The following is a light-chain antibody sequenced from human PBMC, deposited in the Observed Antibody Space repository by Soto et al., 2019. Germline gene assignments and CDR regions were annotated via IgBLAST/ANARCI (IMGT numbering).Light chain of an antibody. V-gene: IGKV1-33*01. CDR1: QNIFSF. CDR2: GAS. Sequence: DIQMTQSPSSLSASVGDRVTITCRASQNIFSFLSWYQQKPGKAPNLLIYGASNLETGVPSRFSGSGSGTDFTFTISSLQAEDIGTYFCQQYDSVFTFGQGTRLEIK. CDR3: QQYDSVFT. J-gene: IGKJ5*01.